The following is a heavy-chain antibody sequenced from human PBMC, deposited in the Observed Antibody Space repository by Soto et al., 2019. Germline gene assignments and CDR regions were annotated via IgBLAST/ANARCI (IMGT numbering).Heavy chain of an antibody. CDR1: GFTFSSYA. V-gene: IGHV3-23*01. CDR2: ISGSGGST. Sequence: GGSLRLSCAASGFTFSSYAMSCVRQAPGKGLEWVSAISGSGGSTYYADSVKGRFTISRDNSKNTLYLQMNSLRAEDTAVYYCAKGELMVVDAFDIWGQGTMVTVSS. CDR3: AKGELMVVDAFDI. J-gene: IGHJ3*02. D-gene: IGHD3-10*01.